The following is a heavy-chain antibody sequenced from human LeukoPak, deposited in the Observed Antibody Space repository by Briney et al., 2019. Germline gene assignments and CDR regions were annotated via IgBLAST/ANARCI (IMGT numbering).Heavy chain of an antibody. CDR2: ISGSGDTT. J-gene: IGHJ4*01. CDR1: GFTFSSYT. CDR3: AKDQTPYY. Sequence: GGTLRLSCAASGFTFSSYTMTWVRQAPGKGLKWVSGISGSGDTTYYADSVKGRFTISRDNSKSTLYLRMNSLRAEDTAVYYCAKDQTPYYWGQGTLVTVSS. V-gene: IGHV3-23*01.